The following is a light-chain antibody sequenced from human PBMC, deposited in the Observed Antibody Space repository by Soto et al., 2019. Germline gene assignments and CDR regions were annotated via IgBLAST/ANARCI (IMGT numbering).Light chain of an antibody. V-gene: IGLV2-14*01. CDR3: RSYSSSSTLV. CDR2: EVS. Sequence: QSALTQPASVSGSPGQSITISCTGTSSDVGGHYYVSWYQHHPGKAPELMIYEVSNRPSGVSNRFSGSKSGNTASLTISGLQAEDEADYYCRSYSSSSTLVFGTGTKLTVL. J-gene: IGLJ1*01. CDR1: SSDVGGHYY.